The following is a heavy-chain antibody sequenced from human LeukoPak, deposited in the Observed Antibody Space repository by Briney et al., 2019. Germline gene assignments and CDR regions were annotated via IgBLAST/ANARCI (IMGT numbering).Heavy chain of an antibody. CDR2: ISSSSSYT. V-gene: IGHV3-11*05. D-gene: IGHD2-21*01. CDR3: ARDGGGAHIVRWFDY. CDR1: GFTFSDYY. Sequence: GGSLRLPCAASGFTFSDYYMSWIRQVPGKGLEWVSYISSSSSYTNYADSVKGRFTISRDNAKNSLYLQMNSLRAEDTAVYYCARDGGGAHIVRWFDYWGQGTLVTVSS. J-gene: IGHJ4*02.